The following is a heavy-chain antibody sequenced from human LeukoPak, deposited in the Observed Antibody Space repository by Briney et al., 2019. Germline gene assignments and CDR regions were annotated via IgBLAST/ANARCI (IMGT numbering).Heavy chain of an antibody. Sequence: GASVKVSCKTSGYTFTAYFIHWVRQGPGLGLEWMGWINPHNGATNSAQKFQGRVTMTRDTSITTVYMELSNLRSDDTAMYFCARDLGEFYDNNWGFDYWGQGTLVTVSS. D-gene: IGHD3-16*01. CDR1: GYTFTAYF. CDR3: ARDLGEFYDNNWGFDY. CDR2: INPHNGAT. J-gene: IGHJ4*02. V-gene: IGHV1-2*02.